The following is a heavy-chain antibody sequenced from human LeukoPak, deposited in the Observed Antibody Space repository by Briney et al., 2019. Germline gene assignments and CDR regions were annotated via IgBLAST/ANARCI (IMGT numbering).Heavy chain of an antibody. CDR3: ARPRGIYGDFLVY. CDR1: GFTFSSYA. J-gene: IGHJ4*02. CDR2: ISYDGSNK. V-gene: IGHV3-30-3*01. Sequence: PGGSLRLSCAASGFTFSSYAMHWVRQAPGKGLEWVAVISYDGSNKYYADSVKGRFTISRDNSKNTLYQQMNSLRAEDTAVYYCARPRGIYGDFLVYWGQGTLVTVSS. D-gene: IGHD4-17*01.